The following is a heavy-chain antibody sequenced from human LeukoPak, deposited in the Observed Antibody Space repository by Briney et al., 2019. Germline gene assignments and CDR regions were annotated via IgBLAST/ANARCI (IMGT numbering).Heavy chain of an antibody. CDR3: VSFYETY. J-gene: IGHJ4*02. CDR1: GHYW. D-gene: IGHD2/OR15-2a*01. V-gene: IGHV3-74*01. Sequence: GSLRLSCAASGHYWMHWVRQAPGKGLVWVSHINSDGSWTSYADSVKGRFTISKDNAKNTVYLQMNSLRAEDTAVYYCVSFYETYWGRGTLVTVSS. CDR2: INSDGSWT.